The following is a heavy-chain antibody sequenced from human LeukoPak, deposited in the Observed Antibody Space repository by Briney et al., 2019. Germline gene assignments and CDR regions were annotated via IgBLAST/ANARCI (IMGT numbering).Heavy chain of an antibody. V-gene: IGHV4-34*01. Sequence: SETLSLTCAVYGGSFSGYYWSWIRQPPGKGLEWIGSIYYSGSTYYNPSLKSRVTISVDTSKNQFSLKLSSVTAADTAVYYCARHCSSWYGPPLGWGQGTLVTVSS. J-gene: IGHJ4*02. D-gene: IGHD6-13*01. CDR1: GGSFSGYY. CDR3: ARHCSSWYGPPLG. CDR2: IYYSGST.